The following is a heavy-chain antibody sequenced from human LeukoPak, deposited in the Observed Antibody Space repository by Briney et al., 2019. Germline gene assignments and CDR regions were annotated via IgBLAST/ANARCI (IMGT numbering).Heavy chain of an antibody. CDR2: INHSGST. Sequence: SETLSLTCAVYGGSFSGYYWSWIRQPPGKGLEWIGEINHSGSTNYNPSLKSRVTISVDTSKSQCSLKLSSVTAADTAVYYCARERRYCSSTSCYRSVFDCWGQGTLVTVSS. J-gene: IGHJ4*02. V-gene: IGHV4-34*01. D-gene: IGHD2-2*02. CDR3: ARERRYCSSTSCYRSVFDC. CDR1: GGSFSGYY.